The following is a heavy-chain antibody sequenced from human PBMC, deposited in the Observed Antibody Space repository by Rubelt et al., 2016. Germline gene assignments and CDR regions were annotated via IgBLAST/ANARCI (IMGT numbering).Heavy chain of an antibody. V-gene: IGHV3-48*01. CDR1: GFTFSSYS. CDR3: AVVRMDYGDSLDY. CDR2: ISSSSSTI. J-gene: IGHJ4*02. Sequence: EVQLVESGGGLVQPGGSLRLSCAASGFTFSSYSMNWVRQAPGKGLEWVSYISSSSSTIYYADSVKGRFTISRDNAKNSRYLQMNSLRAEDTAVYYCAVVRMDYGDSLDYWGQGTLVTVSS. D-gene: IGHD4-17*01.